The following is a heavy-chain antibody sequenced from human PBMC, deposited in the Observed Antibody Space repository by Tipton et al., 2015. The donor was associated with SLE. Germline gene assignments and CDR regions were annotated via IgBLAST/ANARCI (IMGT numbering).Heavy chain of an antibody. CDR1: GGSISSSSYY. V-gene: IGHV4-39*07. CDR2: IYHSGST. J-gene: IGHJ4*02. CDR3: ARDPSGWTWEVDY. D-gene: IGHD6-19*01. Sequence: GLVKPSETLSLTCTVSGGSISSSSYYWGWIRQPPGKGLEWIGSIYHSGSTYYNPSLKSRVTISVDTSKNQFSLKLSSVTAADTAVYYCARDPSGWTWEVDYWGQGTLVTVSS.